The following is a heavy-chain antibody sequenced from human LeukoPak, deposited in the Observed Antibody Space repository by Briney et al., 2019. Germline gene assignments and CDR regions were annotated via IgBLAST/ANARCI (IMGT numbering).Heavy chain of an antibody. CDR3: ARADASMLQLY. CDR2: IYYSGST. V-gene: IGHV4-59*01. D-gene: IGHD2/OR15-2a*01. CDR1: GGSISNYY. Sequence: SETLSLTCTVSGGSISNYYWSWIRQPPGKGLEWIGYIYYSGSTNYNPSLKSRVTISVDTSKNQFSLKLSSVTAADTAVYYCARADASMLQLYWGQGTLVTVSS. J-gene: IGHJ4*02.